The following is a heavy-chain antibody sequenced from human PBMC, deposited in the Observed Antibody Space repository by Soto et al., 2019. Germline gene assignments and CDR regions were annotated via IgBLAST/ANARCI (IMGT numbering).Heavy chain of an antibody. V-gene: IGHV1-69*13. CDR2: IIPIFGTA. D-gene: IGHD2-2*01. J-gene: IGHJ6*02. CDR3: ARDLGYCSSTSCSEYYYYGMDV. CDR1: GGTFSSYA. Sequence: VASVKVACKASGGTFSSYAISWVRQAPGQGLEWMGGIIPIFGTANYAQKFQGRVTITADESTSTAYMELSSLRSEDTAVYYCARDLGYCSSTSCSEYYYYGMDVWGQGTTVTVSS.